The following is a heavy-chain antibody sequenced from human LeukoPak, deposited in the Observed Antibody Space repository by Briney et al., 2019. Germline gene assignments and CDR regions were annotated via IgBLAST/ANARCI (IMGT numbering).Heavy chain of an antibody. J-gene: IGHJ4*02. D-gene: IGHD3-22*01. CDR1: GFTFSTYS. V-gene: IGHV3-21*01. CDR3: ARESSGYFY. CDR2: ISSGSSFI. Sequence: GESLKISCAASGFTFSTYSMNWVRQAPGKGLEWVSSISSGSSFIYYADSVKGRFTIPRDNAKNSLVLQMNSLRTEDTAVYYCARESSGYFYWGQGTLVTVSS.